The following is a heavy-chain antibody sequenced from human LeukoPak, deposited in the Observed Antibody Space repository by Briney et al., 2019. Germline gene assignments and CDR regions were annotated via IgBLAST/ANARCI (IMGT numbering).Heavy chain of an antibody. CDR3: ARNPLGDGSGSYTWYFDL. J-gene: IGHJ2*01. Sequence: SETLSLTCAVYGGSFSGYYWSWIRQPPGKGLEWIGEINHSGSTNYNPSLKSRVTISVDTSKNQFSLKLSSVTAADTAVYYCARNPLGDGSGSYTWYFDLWGRGTLVTVSS. V-gene: IGHV4-34*01. CDR1: GGSFSGYY. CDR2: INHSGST. D-gene: IGHD3-10*01.